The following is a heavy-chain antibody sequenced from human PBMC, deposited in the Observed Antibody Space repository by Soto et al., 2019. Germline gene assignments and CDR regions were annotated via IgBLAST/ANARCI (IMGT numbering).Heavy chain of an antibody. D-gene: IGHD3-22*01. CDR2: IYYSGST. CDR1: GGSISSYY. Sequence: SETLSLTCTVSGGSISSYYWSWIRQPPGKGLEWIGYIYYSGSTNYNPSLKSRVTISVDTSKNQFSLKLSSVTAADAALYYCARDFFDSSDYTTNWFDPWGQGTLVTVS. V-gene: IGHV4-59*08. CDR3: ARDFFDSSDYTTNWFDP. J-gene: IGHJ5*02.